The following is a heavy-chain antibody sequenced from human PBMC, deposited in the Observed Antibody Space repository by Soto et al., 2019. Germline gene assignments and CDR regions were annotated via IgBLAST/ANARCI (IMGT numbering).Heavy chain of an antibody. J-gene: IGHJ4*02. CDR1: GYTSTSYD. D-gene: IGHD3-3*01. CDR3: ARGLRDFWSGYHHFDY. V-gene: IGHV1-8*01. Sequence: ASVQVSCKASGYTSTSYDINWVRQATALGLEWMGWMNPNSGNTGYAQKFQGRVTMTRNTSISTAYMELSSLRSEDTAVYYCARGLRDFWSGYHHFDYWGQGTLVTVSS. CDR2: MNPNSGNT.